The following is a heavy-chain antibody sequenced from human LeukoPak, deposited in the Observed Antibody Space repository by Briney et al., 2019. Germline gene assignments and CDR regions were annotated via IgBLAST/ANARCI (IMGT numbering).Heavy chain of an antibody. CDR2: IWYDGSNK. CDR1: GFTFSSYG. Sequence: GGSLRLSCAASGFTFSSYGMHWVRQAPGKGLEWVAVIWYDGSNKYYADSVKGRFTISRDNSKNTLYLQMNSLRAEDTAVYYCARGGYDYLSGYYFDYWGQGTLVTVSS. CDR3: ARGGYDYLSGYYFDY. D-gene: IGHD3-22*01. J-gene: IGHJ4*02. V-gene: IGHV3-33*01.